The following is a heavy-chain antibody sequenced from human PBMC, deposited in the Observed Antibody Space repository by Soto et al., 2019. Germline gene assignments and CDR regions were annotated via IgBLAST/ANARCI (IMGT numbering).Heavy chain of an antibody. J-gene: IGHJ4*02. Sequence: SETLSLTCAVYGGSFSGYYWSWIRQPPGKGLEWIGEINHSGSTNYNTSLKSRVTISVDTSKNQFFLKLSSVTAADTAVYYCAISDYDFWSGWYYFDYWGQGTLVTVSS. V-gene: IGHV4-34*01. CDR3: AISDYDFWSGWYYFDY. CDR1: GGSFSGYY. D-gene: IGHD3-3*01. CDR2: INHSGST.